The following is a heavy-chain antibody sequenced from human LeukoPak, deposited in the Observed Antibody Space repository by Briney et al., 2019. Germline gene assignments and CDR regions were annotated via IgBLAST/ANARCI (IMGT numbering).Heavy chain of an antibody. CDR2: ISGGGGST. J-gene: IGHJ4*02. CDR3: AKDSRAPATAIN. Sequence: PGGSLRLSCAASGFTFSSYGMSWVRQAPGKGLEWVSGISGGGGSTHYADSVKGRFTISRDNSKNTLYLQMNSLRAEDTAVYYCAKDSRAPATAINWGQGTLVTVSS. CDR1: GFTFSSYG. V-gene: IGHV3-23*01. D-gene: IGHD2-2*01.